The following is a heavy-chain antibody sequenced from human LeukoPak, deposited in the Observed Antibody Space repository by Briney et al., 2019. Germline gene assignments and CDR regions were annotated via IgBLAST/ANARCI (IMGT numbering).Heavy chain of an antibody. J-gene: IGHJ4*02. CDR1: GFPFSSYA. V-gene: IGHV3-23*01. CDR3: AKDTPSSGWHRQLDY. Sequence: GGSLRLSCAASGFPFSSYAMSWVRQAPGKGLEGFSALSGSGGSTYYADSVKGRFTISRDNSKNTLYLQMNSLRAEDTAVYYCAKDTPSSGWHRQLDYWGQGTLVTVSS. CDR2: LSGSGGST. D-gene: IGHD6-19*01.